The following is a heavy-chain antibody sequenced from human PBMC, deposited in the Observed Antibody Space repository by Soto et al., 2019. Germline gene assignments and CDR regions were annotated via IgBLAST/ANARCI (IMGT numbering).Heavy chain of an antibody. Sequence: QVQLVESGGGVVQPGRSLRLSCAGSGYNFGSHGIHWVRRAPGKGLEWLAVVWYDGSKEYYADSVTGRFTVSNDNSINTAYLQINSLRGDDTAVYYCARTICYRPAHWGQGTLVTVSS. CDR2: VWYDGSKE. V-gene: IGHV3-33*01. CDR3: ARTICYRPAH. D-gene: IGHD3-16*02. CDR1: GYNFGSHG. J-gene: IGHJ4*02.